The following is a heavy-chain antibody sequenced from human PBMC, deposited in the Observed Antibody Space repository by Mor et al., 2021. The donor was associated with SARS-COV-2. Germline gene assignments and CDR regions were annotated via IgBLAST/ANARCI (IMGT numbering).Heavy chain of an antibody. J-gene: IGHJ2*01. Sequence: GSTNYNPSLKSRDTISVDTSKNQFSLKLSSVTAADTAVYYCARSDSSSWLRRYFDLWGRGTLVTVSS. D-gene: IGHD6-13*01. CDR2: GST. V-gene: IGHV4-34*01. CDR3: ARSDSSSWLRRYFDL.